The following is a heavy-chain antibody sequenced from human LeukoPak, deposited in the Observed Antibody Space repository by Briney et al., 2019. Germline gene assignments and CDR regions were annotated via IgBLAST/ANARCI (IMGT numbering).Heavy chain of an antibody. V-gene: IGHV3-15*05. CDR3: TRWISIGSSWSDH. D-gene: IGHD2-2*03. J-gene: IGHJ5*02. CDR1: GFTFTNVY. CDR2: IKSETDGGTT. Sequence: GGSLRLSWVASGFTFTNVYMSWVRQAPGQGLEWVGRIKSETDGGTTECTEPVKGRFTISRDDSKNTLYLQMSSLKIEDTGMYYCTRWISIGSSWSDHWGQGTLVTVSP.